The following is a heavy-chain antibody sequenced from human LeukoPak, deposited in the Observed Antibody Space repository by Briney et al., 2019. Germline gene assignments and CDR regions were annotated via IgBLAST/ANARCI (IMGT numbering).Heavy chain of an antibody. CDR2: ISWNSGSI. CDR1: GFTFDDYA. J-gene: IGHJ1*01. CDR3: AKDPAAMGEYFQH. Sequence: GGSLRLSCAASGFTFDDYAMHWVRQAPGKGLEWVSGISWNSGSIGYADSVKGRFTISRDNAKNSLYLQMNSLRAEDTALYYRAKDPAAMGEYFQHWGQGTLVTVSS. D-gene: IGHD2-2*01. V-gene: IGHV3-9*01.